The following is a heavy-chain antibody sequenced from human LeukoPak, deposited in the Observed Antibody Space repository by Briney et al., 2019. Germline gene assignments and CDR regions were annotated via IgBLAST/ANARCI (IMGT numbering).Heavy chain of an antibody. D-gene: IGHD3-3*01. Sequence: GGSLRLSCAASGFTFSSYSMNWVRQAPGKGLEWVSSISSSGSHIYYADSVKGRFTISRDNAKNSLYLRMNSLRAEDTAVYYCARVEESAAFDPWGQGNLVTVSS. J-gene: IGHJ5*02. CDR1: GFTFSSYS. V-gene: IGHV3-21*01. CDR3: ARVEESAAFDP. CDR2: ISSSGSHI.